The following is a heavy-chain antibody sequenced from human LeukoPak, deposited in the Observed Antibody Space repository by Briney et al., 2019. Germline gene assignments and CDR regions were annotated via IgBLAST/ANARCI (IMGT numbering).Heavy chain of an antibody. V-gene: IGHV3-33*01. D-gene: IGHD5-18*01. CDR1: GFXFNSYG. CDR2: LWFDGGNQ. J-gene: IGHJ3*02. CDR3: AREIRRGYSFGYDAFDI. Sequence: GRSLRLSCAASGFXFNSYGMHWVRQAPGKGLEWVAALWFDGGNQYYADSVKGRFTISRDNSENTLYLHMNSLRAEDTAVYYCAREIRRGYSFGYDAFDIWGQGTMVTVSS.